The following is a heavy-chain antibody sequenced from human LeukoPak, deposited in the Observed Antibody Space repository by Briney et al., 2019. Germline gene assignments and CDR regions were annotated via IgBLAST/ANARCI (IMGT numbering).Heavy chain of an antibody. CDR3: AKGIAARPSDAFDI. D-gene: IGHD6-6*01. J-gene: IGHJ3*02. Sequence: GGSLRLSCAASGFTFSSYAMSWVRQAPGKGLEWVSGISSGGGSTYYADSVEGRFTISRDISKNTLYLQMNSLRVEDTAVYYCAKGIAARPSDAFDIWGQGTMVTVSS. CDR2: ISSGGGST. CDR1: GFTFSSYA. V-gene: IGHV3-23*01.